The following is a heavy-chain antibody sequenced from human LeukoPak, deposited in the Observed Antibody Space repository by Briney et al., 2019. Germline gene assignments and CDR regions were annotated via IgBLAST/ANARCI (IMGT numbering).Heavy chain of an antibody. CDR2: IGGVGDRT. D-gene: IGHD5-24*01. CDR1: GFTFTPYA. CDR3: KGIGMATIFAEAFDI. Sequence: GGSLRLSCAASGFTFTPYAMSWVRQAPGKGLEWVAGIGGVGDRTYYADSVKGRFTISRDNSKDTLFLQMNSLKAEDTAVYYCKGIGMATIFAEAFDIWGQGTMVTVSS. J-gene: IGHJ3*02. V-gene: IGHV3-23*01.